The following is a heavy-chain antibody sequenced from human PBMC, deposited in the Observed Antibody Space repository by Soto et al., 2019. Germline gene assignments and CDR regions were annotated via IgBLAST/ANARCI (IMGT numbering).Heavy chain of an antibody. J-gene: IGHJ4*02. CDR2: ISGSGGST. V-gene: IGHV3-23*01. Sequence: PGGSLRLSCAASGFTFSSYAMSWVRQAPGKGLEWVSAISGSGGSTYYADSVKGRFTISRDNSKNTLYLQMNSLRAEDTAVYYCAKRGYCSGGSCDAFDYWGQGTLVTSPQ. CDR3: AKRGYCSGGSCDAFDY. CDR1: GFTFSSYA. D-gene: IGHD2-15*01.